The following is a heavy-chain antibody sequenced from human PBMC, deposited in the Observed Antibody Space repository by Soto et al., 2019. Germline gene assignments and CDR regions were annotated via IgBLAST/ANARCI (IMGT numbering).Heavy chain of an antibody. V-gene: IGHV3-53*01. CDR1: GFTVSSNY. D-gene: IGHD1-26*01. Sequence: GGSLRLSCAASGFTVSSNYMSWVRQAPGKGLEWVSVIYSGGSTYYADSVKGRFTISRDNSKNTLYLQMNSLRAEDTAVYYCARSPIPLGGSYTHGWWFDPWGQGTLVTVSS. CDR3: ARSPIPLGGSYTHGWWFDP. CDR2: IYSGGST. J-gene: IGHJ5*02.